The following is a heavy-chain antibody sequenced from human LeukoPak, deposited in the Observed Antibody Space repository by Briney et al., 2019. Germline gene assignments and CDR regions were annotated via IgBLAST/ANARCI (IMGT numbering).Heavy chain of an antibody. CDR2: ISGSGGNT. J-gene: IGHJ4*02. Sequence: GGSLRLSCAASGFTFSSYAMSWVRQAPGKGLEWVSIISGSGGNTFYADAVKGRFTISRDNSKNTLYLQMNNLRDEDTAVYYCAKDPPCTGGSCYGYFEPWAQGPLVSVPS. CDR3: AKDPPCTGGSCYGYFEP. V-gene: IGHV3-23*01. D-gene: IGHD2-15*01. CDR1: GFTFSSYA.